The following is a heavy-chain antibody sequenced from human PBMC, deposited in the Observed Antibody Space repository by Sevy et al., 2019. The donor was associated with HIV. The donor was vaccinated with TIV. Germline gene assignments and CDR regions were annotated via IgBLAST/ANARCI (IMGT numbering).Heavy chain of an antibody. CDR1: GFRFSNYT. CDR2: ISESGGTT. CDR3: ASRPPYGSSCYYSDY. V-gene: IGHV3-23*01. D-gene: IGHD6-13*01. Sequence: GGSLRLSCAASGFRFSNYTISWVRQAPGKGLEWVTVISESGGTTYYADSVKGRFTISRDNSKNTVHLQMNSLRVEDTAVYYCASRPPYGSSCYYSDYWGQGTLVTVSS. J-gene: IGHJ4*02.